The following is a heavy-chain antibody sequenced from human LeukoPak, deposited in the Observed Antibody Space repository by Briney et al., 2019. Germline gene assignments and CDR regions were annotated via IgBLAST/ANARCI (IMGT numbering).Heavy chain of an antibody. CDR2: INSDGSNG. J-gene: IGHJ4*02. V-gene: IGHV3-74*01. D-gene: IGHD5-24*01. CDR1: GFTFTSSW. Sequence: GGSLRLSCAASGFTFTSSWMHWVRQAPGKGLAWVSRINSDGSNGNYADSVKGRFTISRDNAKNALYLQMDSLRAEDAAVYYCARPQDGYNGFDCWGQGTLVTVSS. CDR3: ARPQDGYNGFDC.